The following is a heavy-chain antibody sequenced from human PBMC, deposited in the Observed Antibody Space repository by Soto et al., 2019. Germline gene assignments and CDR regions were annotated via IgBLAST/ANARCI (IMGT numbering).Heavy chain of an antibody. D-gene: IGHD3-3*01. Sequence: SETLSLTCTVSGGSINSGDYYWSWIRQTPGKGLEWIGYVYYSGRTYYNPSLKSRLSMTIDTSKKQFSLKLDSVTAADTAVYHCARXVASSSIFGVVTNTFDPWGLGTLVTVSS. CDR2: VYYSGRT. V-gene: IGHV4-30-4*01. CDR3: ARXVASSSIFGVVTNTFDP. CDR1: GGSINSGDYY. J-gene: IGHJ5*02.